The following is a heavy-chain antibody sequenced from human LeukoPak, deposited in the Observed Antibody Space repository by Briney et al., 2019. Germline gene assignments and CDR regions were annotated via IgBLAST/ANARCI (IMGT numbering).Heavy chain of an antibody. V-gene: IGHV4-39*07. J-gene: IGHJ4*02. CDR3: ARFYDFWRGYYRGGGYFDY. D-gene: IGHD3-3*01. CDR1: GGSISSSSYY. CDR2: IYYSGST. Sequence: SETLSLTCTVSGGSISSSSYYWGWIRQPPGKGLEWIGSIYYSGSTNYNPSLKSRVTISVDTSKNQFSLKLSSVTAADTAVYYCARFYDFWRGYYRGGGYFDYWGQGTLVTVSS.